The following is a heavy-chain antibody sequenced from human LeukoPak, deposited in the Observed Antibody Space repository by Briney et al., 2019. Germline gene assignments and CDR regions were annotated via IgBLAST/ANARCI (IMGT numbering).Heavy chain of an antibody. CDR2: INYSGST. D-gene: IGHD4/OR15-4a*01. J-gene: IGHJ2*01. CDR1: GDSISSYF. Sequence: NPSETLSLTCTVSGDSISSYFLSWMRQPPGKGLEWIAYINYSGSTNSNPSLKSRVTISVDTSKDEFSLRLGSVTAADTAVYYCARRALDNWYFDVWGRRTLVTVSS. CDR3: ARRALDNWYFDV. V-gene: IGHV4-59*08.